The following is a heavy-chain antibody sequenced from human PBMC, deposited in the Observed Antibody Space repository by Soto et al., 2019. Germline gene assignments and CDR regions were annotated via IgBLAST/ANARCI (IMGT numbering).Heavy chain of an antibody. Sequence: PGGSLRLSCAASGFTFSSYGMHWVRQAPGKGLGWVAVIWYDGSNKYYADSVKGRFTISRDNSKNTLYLQMNSLRAEDTAVYYCARDSTIAVAEIYNWFDPWGQGTLVTVSS. D-gene: IGHD6-19*01. CDR1: GFTFSSYG. J-gene: IGHJ5*02. CDR3: ARDSTIAVAEIYNWFDP. V-gene: IGHV3-33*01. CDR2: IWYDGSNK.